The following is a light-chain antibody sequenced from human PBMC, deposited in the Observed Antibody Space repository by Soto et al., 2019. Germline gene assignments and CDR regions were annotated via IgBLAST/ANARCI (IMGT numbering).Light chain of an antibody. J-gene: IGKJ4*01. V-gene: IGKV3-20*01. CDR3: QQYGSSPLT. CDR2: GAS. CDR1: QSVSSSY. Sequence: EIVLTQSPGTLSLSPGERATLSCRASQSVSSSYLAGYLQKPGQAPRLLVYGASIRATGIPDRFSGSGAGTDGTLTIIRLEPEDFAVYSCQQYGSSPLTFGGGTKVEIK.